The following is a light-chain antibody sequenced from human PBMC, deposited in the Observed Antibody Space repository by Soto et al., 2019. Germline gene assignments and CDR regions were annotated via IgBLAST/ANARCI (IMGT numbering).Light chain of an antibody. CDR2: LGS. V-gene: IGKV2-28*01. Sequence: DIVMTQSPLSLPVTPGEPASISCRSSQSLLHSNGYNYLDWYLQKPGQSPQLLIYLGSNRASGVTDRFSGSGSGTDFTPKISIVEAEDVGVYYCMQALQTPWTFGQGTKVEIK. CDR1: QSLLHSNGYNY. CDR3: MQALQTPWT. J-gene: IGKJ1*01.